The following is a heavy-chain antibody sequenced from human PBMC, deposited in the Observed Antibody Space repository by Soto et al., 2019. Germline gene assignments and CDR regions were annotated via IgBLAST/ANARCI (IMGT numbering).Heavy chain of an antibody. V-gene: IGHV5-51*01. Sequence: GESLKISCQGSGYTFTSYWIGWVRQMPGKGLEWVAIIYPADSNARYSPSFRGQVTISADKSINTAYLRWSSLKASDSAIYFCARPFGMDVWGPGTTVTVSS. CDR2: IYPADSNA. CDR1: GYTFTSYW. J-gene: IGHJ6*02. CDR3: ARPFGMDV.